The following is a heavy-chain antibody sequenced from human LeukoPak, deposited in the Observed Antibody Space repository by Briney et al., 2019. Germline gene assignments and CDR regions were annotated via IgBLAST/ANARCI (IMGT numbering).Heavy chain of an antibody. Sequence: SETLSLTCTVSGGSISSSSYSWGWIRQPPGKGLEWIGIVSSGGSTHYNPSLRSRIYISIDTSKNQFSLKLRSVTAADTAAYYCARHSGLGVVSPYSAYWGQGTLVTVSS. V-gene: IGHV4-39*01. CDR2: VSSGGST. J-gene: IGHJ4*02. CDR3: ARHSGLGVVSPYSAY. CDR1: GGSISSSSYS. D-gene: IGHD2-21*01.